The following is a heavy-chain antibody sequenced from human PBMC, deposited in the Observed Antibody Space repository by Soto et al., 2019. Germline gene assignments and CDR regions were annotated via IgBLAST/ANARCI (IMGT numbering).Heavy chain of an antibody. Sequence: QVQLVESGGGVVQPGSSLRLSCAASGFTFSSYGMHWVRQAPGQGLEWVGVIWYDGSNKYYADSVKGGFTISRDNSKNTLDSQMNSMRAEDTAVYYCASGQWGDIDAFDIWGQGTMVTVSS. CDR2: IWYDGSNK. J-gene: IGHJ3*02. V-gene: IGHV3-33*01. CDR1: GFTFSSYG. CDR3: ASGQWGDIDAFDI. D-gene: IGHD3-16*01.